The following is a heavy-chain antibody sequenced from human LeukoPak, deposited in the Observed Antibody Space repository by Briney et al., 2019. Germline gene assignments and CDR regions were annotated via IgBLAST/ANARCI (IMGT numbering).Heavy chain of an antibody. V-gene: IGHV3-23*01. CDR2: ISSSGGTT. Sequence: GGXLRLSCAASGFTFSSYAMSWVGQAPGKGLEWVSGISSSGGTTYQADSVKGRFTIYRDNTKKTLYMQMNSLRAEDTAVYYCVRKASYYDSSEDGYFDLWGRGTLVTVSS. J-gene: IGHJ2*01. D-gene: IGHD3-22*01. CDR3: VRKASYYDSSEDGYFDL. CDR1: GFTFSSYA.